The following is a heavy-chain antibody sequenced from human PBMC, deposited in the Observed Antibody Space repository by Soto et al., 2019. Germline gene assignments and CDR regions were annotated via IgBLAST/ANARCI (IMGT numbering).Heavy chain of an antibody. J-gene: IGHJ4*02. Sequence: QVQLVESGGGVVQPGRSLRLSCAASGFTFSHYAMHWVRQAPGKGLEWVALMSYDGSNEYYADYVKGRFTISRDNSKNTLYRKMNSLRAEYTAGYYCAKDVSHNFDYVGQGTLVTVSS. CDR3: AKDVSHNFDY. V-gene: IGHV3-30*18. CDR1: GFTFSHYA. CDR2: MSYDGSNE.